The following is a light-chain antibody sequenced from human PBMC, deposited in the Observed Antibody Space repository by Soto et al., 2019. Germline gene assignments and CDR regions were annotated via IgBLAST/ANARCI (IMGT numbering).Light chain of an antibody. V-gene: IGKV3-15*01. CDR1: QSVSSN. CDR2: DAS. Sequence: EIVLTQSPGTLSSFQGEGATLSCRASQSVSSNLAWYQQKPGQAPRLLIYDASTRATGIPARFSGSGSGTEFSLTISSLQSEDFAVYYCQQYYNGTPITFGEGTRLEIK. CDR3: QQYYNGTPIT. J-gene: IGKJ5*01.